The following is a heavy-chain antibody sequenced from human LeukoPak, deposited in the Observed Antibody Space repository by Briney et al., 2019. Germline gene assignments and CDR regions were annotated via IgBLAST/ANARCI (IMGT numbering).Heavy chain of an antibody. CDR1: GGSFSGYY. V-gene: IGHV4-34*01. D-gene: IGHD3-3*01. Sequence: SETLSLTCAVYGGSFSGYYWSWIRQPPGKGLEWIGEINHSGSTNYNPSLKSRVTISVDTSKDQFSLKLSSVTAADTAVYYRARGYSFYYDFWSGYSTWYYFDYWGQGTLVTVSS. J-gene: IGHJ4*02. CDR3: ARGYSFYYDFWSGYSTWYYFDY. CDR2: INHSGST.